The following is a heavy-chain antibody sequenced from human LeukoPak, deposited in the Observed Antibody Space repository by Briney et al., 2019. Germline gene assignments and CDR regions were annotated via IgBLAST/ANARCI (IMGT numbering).Heavy chain of an antibody. V-gene: IGHV6-1*01. Sequence: SQTLSLTCAISGDSASSNSVAWNWIRQSPSRGLEWLGRTYYKSKWYNGYAVSVKSRITINPDTSKNQFALQLNSVTPEDTAVYYCARERRDGYNFDYWGQGTPVTVSS. D-gene: IGHD5-24*01. CDR1: GDSASSNSVA. CDR2: TYYKSKWYN. CDR3: ARERRDGYNFDY. J-gene: IGHJ4*02.